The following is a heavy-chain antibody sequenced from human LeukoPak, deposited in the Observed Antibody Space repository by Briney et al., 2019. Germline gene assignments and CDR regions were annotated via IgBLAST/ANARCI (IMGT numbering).Heavy chain of an antibody. V-gene: IGHV3-21*01. J-gene: IGHJ4*02. D-gene: IGHD6-19*01. CDR3: ARGYGSSGNEKIFDY. Sequence: PGGSLRLSCAASGFTFSSYSMNWVRQAPGKGLEWVSSISSSSSYIYYADSVKGRFTISRDNAKNSLYLQMNSLRAEDTAVYYCARGYGSSGNEKIFDYWGQGTLVTVSS. CDR2: ISSSSSYI. CDR1: GFTFSSYS.